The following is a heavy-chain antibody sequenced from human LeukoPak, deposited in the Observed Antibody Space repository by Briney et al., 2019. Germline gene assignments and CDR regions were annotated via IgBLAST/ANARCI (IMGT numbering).Heavy chain of an antibody. CDR2: ISGSGGST. CDR1: GFTFSSYA. CDR3: AKRGGTSQFYIDF. J-gene: IGHJ4*02. D-gene: IGHD3-16*01. Sequence: SGGSLRLSCAASGFTFSSYAMSWVRQAPGKGLEWVSAISGSGGSTYYTDSVKGRFTISRDNSKNTLYLQMNGLRAEDTAVYYCAKRGGTSQFYIDFWGQGTLVTVSS. V-gene: IGHV3-23*01.